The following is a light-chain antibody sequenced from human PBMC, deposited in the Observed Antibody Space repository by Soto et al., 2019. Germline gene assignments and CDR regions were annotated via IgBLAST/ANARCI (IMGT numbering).Light chain of an antibody. V-gene: IGLV2-14*01. CDR2: DVS. Sequence: QSALTQPASVSGSPGQSVTISCTGTSSDVGGYHYVSWYQQRPGEAPKLIIYDVSNRPSGVSNRFSGSKSGNTASLTISGLQAEDEADYYCSSYTSSSTWVFGGGTKLPVL. CDR3: SSYTSSSTWV. CDR1: SSDVGGYHY. J-gene: IGLJ3*02.